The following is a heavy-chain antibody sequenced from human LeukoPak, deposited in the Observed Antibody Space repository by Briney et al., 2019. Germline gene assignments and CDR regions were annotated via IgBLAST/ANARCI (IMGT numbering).Heavy chain of an antibody. V-gene: IGHV3-30*04. D-gene: IGHD3-22*01. J-gene: IGHJ4*02. CDR1: GFTFSSYT. Sequence: GGSLRLSCAASGFTFSSYTMHWVRQARGKGLEWVTLISYDGSNQYYADSVKGRFTVSRDNSKNTLYVQMNSLRGDDTAVYYCARAPHHYYDSSVFTVSAAPDYWGQGTLVTVSS. CDR3: ARAPHHYYDSSVFTVSAAPDY. CDR2: ISYDGSNQ.